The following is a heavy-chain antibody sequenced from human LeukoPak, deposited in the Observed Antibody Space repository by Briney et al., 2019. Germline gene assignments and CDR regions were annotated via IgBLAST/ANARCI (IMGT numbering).Heavy chain of an antibody. J-gene: IGHJ4*02. Sequence: GGSLRLSCAASGFTFSDYSMNWVREAPGKGLEWVSYISSSSGTIYYAASVKGRFTISRDNAKNSLYLQMNSLRAEDTAVYYCARDPLEGGNIDYWGQGTLVTVSS. CDR2: ISSSSGTI. D-gene: IGHD1/OR15-1a*01. V-gene: IGHV3-48*04. CDR3: ARDPLEGGNIDY. CDR1: GFTFSDYS.